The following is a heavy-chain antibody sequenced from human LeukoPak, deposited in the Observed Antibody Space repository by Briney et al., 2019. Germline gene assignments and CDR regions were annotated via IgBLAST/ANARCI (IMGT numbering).Heavy chain of an antibody. CDR2: INSNSADT. CDR3: ARIGISARGTNFHH. CDR1: GYSFIDYY. J-gene: IGHJ1*01. D-gene: IGHD6-13*01. V-gene: IGHV1-2*02. Sequence: ASVKVSCKTSGYSFIDYYIHWVRQAPGQGLEWMGWINSNSADTNYAQNFQGRVTMTRDTSISTAYMELSRLRSDETALYYCARIGISARGTNFHHWGQGTLVTVSS.